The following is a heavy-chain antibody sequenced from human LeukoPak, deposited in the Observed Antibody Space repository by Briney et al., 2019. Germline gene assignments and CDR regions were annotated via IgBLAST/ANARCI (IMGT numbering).Heavy chain of an antibody. D-gene: IGHD6-13*01. V-gene: IGHV4-39*01. Sequence: SETLSLTCTVSGGSISSSSYYWGWIRQPPGKGLEGIGSIYYSGRTYYNPSLKSRVTISVDTSKNQFSLKLSSVTAADTAVYYCARLGAAAGEFDYWGQGTLVTVSS. J-gene: IGHJ4*02. CDR1: GGSISSSSYY. CDR3: ARLGAAAGEFDY. CDR2: IYYSGRT.